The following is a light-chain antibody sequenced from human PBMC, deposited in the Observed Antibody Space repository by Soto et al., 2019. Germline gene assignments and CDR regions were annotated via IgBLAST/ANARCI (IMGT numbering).Light chain of an antibody. V-gene: IGLV2-23*01. CDR2: EGS. J-gene: IGLJ3*02. Sequence: QSALTQPASVSGAPGQSITISCTRTSSDVGSYNLVSWYQQHPGKAPKLMIYEGSKRPSGVSNRFSGSKSGNTASLTISGLQAEDEADYYCCSYAGSSTRWVFGGGTKLTVL. CDR1: SSDVGSYNL. CDR3: CSYAGSSTRWV.